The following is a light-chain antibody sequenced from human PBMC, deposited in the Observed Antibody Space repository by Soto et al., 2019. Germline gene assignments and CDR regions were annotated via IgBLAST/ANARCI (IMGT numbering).Light chain of an antibody. V-gene: IGKV3D-20*02. CDR3: QQRSNWPLT. CDR1: QSVSSSY. CDR2: DAS. J-gene: IGKJ1*01. Sequence: EIVLTQSPGTLSLSPGERATLSCRASQSVSSSYLAWYQQKPGQAPRLLIYDASNRATGIPARFSGGGSGTDFTLTISSLEPDDFAVYYCQQRSNWPLTFGQGPRWIS.